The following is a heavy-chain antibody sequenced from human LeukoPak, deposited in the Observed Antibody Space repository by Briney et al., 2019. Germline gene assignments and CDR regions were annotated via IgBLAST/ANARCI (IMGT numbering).Heavy chain of an antibody. D-gene: IGHD2-8*02. CDR1: GFPFNAYW. CDR2: IRQDGDTK. Sequence: GGSLRLSCAASGFPFNAYWMTWVRQAPGKELEWVANIRQDGDTKYYVDSVKGRFTISRDNAVNSLYLQMNSLRAEDTAVYYCAKDPRFGTAPWGQGTLVTVSS. CDR3: AKDPRFGTAP. J-gene: IGHJ5*02. V-gene: IGHV3-7*03.